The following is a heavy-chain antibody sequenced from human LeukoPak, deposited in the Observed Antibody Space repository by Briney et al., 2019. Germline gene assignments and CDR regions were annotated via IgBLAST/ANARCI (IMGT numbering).Heavy chain of an antibody. D-gene: IGHD3-22*01. CDR1: GGSFSGHF. CDR2: ILHSGST. Sequence: PSETLSLTCAVYGGSFSGHFWSWIRQPPGKGLEWIGEILHSGSTKYNPSLKSRVTISVDTSKKQFSLKLSSVTAADTAVYFCARASGYYFPDYWGQGTLVTVSS. J-gene: IGHJ4*02. V-gene: IGHV4-34*12. CDR3: ARASGYYFPDY.